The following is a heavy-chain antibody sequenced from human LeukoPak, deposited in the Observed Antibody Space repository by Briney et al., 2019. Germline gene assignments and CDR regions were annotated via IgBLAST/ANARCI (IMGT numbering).Heavy chain of an antibody. CDR1: GFTFSDYY. Sequence: GGSLRLSCAASGFTFSDYYMSWVRQAPGKGLEWVAYISTSSSSTDSAASVRGRFTISRDNAKNTLFLQMDSLRAEDTAIYYCTTRLQNHFDYWGQGTQVTVSS. CDR3: TTRLQNHFDY. D-gene: IGHD5-24*01. CDR2: ISTSSSST. J-gene: IGHJ4*02. V-gene: IGHV3-11*03.